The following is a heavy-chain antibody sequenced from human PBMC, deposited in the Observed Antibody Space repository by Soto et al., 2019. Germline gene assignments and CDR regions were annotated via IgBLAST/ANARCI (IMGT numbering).Heavy chain of an antibody. V-gene: IGHV1-46*01. CDR3: ARDLEVRIVGTPGVE. CDR2: INPSGGST. CDR1: GYTFTSYY. J-gene: IGHJ4*02. D-gene: IGHD1-26*01. Sequence: ASVKVSCKASGYTFTSYYMHWVRQAPGQGLEWMGIINPSGGSTSYAQKFQGRVTMTRDTSTSTVYMELSSLRSEDTAVYYCARDLEVRIVGTPGVEWGQGTLVTVSS.